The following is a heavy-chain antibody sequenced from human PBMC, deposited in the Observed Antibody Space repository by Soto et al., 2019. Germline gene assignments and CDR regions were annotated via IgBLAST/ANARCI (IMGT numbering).Heavy chain of an antibody. CDR3: ARGVDAGVDV. CDR1: GYTFPSYD. CDR2: MSPNSGAT. V-gene: IGHV1-8*01. D-gene: IGHD1-1*01. J-gene: IGHJ6*02. Sequence: QVQLVQSGAEVTKPGASVKVSCKSSGYTFPSYDINWVRQATGQGLEWMGWMSPNSGATGYAQKFQGRVTMTRDTSKSTADMELSNLKSEDTAIYYCARGVDAGVDVWGQGRTVTISS.